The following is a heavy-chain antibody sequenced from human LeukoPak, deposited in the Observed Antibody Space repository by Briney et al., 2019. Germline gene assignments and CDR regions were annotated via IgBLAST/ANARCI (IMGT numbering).Heavy chain of an antibody. J-gene: IGHJ4*02. D-gene: IGHD2-21*02. CDR3: AIPPGYCGNDCSFDH. CDR2: IYPGDYET. Sequence: GESLKISCEGSGYSFSNYWIGWVRQTPGKVLEWMGIIYPGDYETRYSPSFQGLVTISVDKSISTAYLQWSSLKASDTAMYYCAIPPGYCGNDCSFDHWGQGTLVTVSS. CDR1: GYSFSNYW. V-gene: IGHV5-51*01.